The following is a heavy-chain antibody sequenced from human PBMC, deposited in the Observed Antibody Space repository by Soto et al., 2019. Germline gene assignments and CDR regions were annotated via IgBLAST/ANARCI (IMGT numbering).Heavy chain of an antibody. V-gene: IGHV3-33*01. CDR2: IWYDGSNK. CDR1: GFTISSYG. D-gene: IGHD3-10*01. Sequence: QVQLVESGGGVVQPGRSLRLSCAASGFTISSYGMHWVRQAPGKGLEWVAVIWYDGSNKYYADSVKGRFTISRDNSKNTLYLQMNSLRAEDTAVYYCARESYGSGSFDYWGQGTLVTVSS. CDR3: ARESYGSGSFDY. J-gene: IGHJ4*02.